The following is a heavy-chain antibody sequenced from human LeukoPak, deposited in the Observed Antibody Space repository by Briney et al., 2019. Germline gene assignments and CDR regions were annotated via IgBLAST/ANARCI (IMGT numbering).Heavy chain of an antibody. CDR1: GFTFSGYA. J-gene: IGHJ4*02. CDR3: AKRGSGYYYFDY. V-gene: IGHV3-23*01. Sequence: GRSLRLSCTASGFTFSGYAMRWVRQPPGEGLEWVSAISGSGGSTYYADSVKGRFTISRDNSKNTLYLQMNSLRAEDAAVYYCAKRGSGYYYFDYWGQGTLVTVSS. D-gene: IGHD3-22*01. CDR2: ISGSGGST.